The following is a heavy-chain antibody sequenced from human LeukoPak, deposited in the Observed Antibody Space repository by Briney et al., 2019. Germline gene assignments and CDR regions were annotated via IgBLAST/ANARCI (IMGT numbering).Heavy chain of an antibody. CDR1: GFTFSSYG. CDR3: ASSMIRGAADAFDI. J-gene: IGHJ3*02. CDR2: IRYDGSNR. Sequence: PGGSLRLSCAASGFTFSSYGMHWVRQAPSKGLEWVTFIRYDGSNRYYTDSVKGRFTISRDNSKNTLYLQMNSLRAEDTAVYYCASSMIRGAADAFDIWGQGTMVTVS. V-gene: IGHV3-30*02. D-gene: IGHD3-10*01.